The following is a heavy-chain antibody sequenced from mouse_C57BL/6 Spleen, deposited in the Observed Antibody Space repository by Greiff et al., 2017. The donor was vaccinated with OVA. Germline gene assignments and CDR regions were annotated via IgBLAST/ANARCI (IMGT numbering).Heavy chain of an antibody. CDR1: GFTFNTYA. J-gene: IGHJ4*01. Sequence: EVKVVESGGGLVQPKGSLKLSCAASGFTFNTYAMHWVRQAPGKGLEWVARIRSNSSNYATYYADSVKDRFTISRDDSQRMLYLQMNNLKTEATAMYYCVREGSNYDRNTMDYWGQGTSVTVSS. CDR3: VREGSNYDRNTMDY. V-gene: IGHV10-3*01. CDR2: IRSNSSNYAT. D-gene: IGHD2-5*01.